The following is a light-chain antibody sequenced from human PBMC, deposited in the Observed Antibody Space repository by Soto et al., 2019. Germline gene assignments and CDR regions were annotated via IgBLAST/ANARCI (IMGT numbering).Light chain of an antibody. CDR2: DVS. V-gene: IGLV2-11*01. CDR3: CSYAGSYTFV. Sequence: QCSLTQPRSVSGSPGQSFTISCTGTTSDVGGYNYVSWYQQHPGKAPKLMIYDVSKRPSGVPDRFSGSKSGNTASLTISGLQAEDEADYYCCSYAGSYTFVFGTGTKVTVL. CDR1: TSDVGGYNY. J-gene: IGLJ1*01.